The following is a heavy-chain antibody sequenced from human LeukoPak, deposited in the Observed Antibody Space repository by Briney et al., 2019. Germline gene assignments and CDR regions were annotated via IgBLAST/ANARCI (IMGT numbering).Heavy chain of an antibody. J-gene: IGHJ1*01. CDR3: AXXXXXXXXXXVGSEYFQH. V-gene: IGHV4-34*01. CDR1: GGSFSGYY. CDR2: INHGGST. Sequence: SETLSLTCAVYGGSFSGYYWSWIRQPPGKGLEWIGEINHGGSTNYNPSLKSRVTISVDTSKNQFSLKLSSVTAADAAVYYCAXXXXXXXXXXVGSEYFQHWGQGTLVTVSS. D-gene: IGHD5-12*01.